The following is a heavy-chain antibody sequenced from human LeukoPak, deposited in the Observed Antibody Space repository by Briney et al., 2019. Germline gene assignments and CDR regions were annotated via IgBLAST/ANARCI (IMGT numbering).Heavy chain of an antibody. D-gene: IGHD2/OR15-2a*01. J-gene: IGHJ4*02. CDR3: AKGKYTTKYYGLNFDH. CDR2: VSYSGGST. V-gene: IGHV3-23*01. CDR1: GFTFNNYA. Sequence: GGSLRLSCAASGFTFNNYAMNWVRQAPGKGLEWVSTVSYSGGSTDYADSVKGRFTISRDNSKNTLYLQMSSPRAGDTAVYYCAKGKYTTKYYGLNFDHWGQGTLVTVSS.